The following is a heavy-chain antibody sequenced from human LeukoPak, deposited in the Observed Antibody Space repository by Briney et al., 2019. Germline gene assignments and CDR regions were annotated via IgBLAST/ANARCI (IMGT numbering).Heavy chain of an antibody. Sequence: GESLKISCKGSGYSFTSYWIGWVRQMPGKGLEWMGIIYPGDSDTRYSPSFQGQVTISADKSISTAYLQWSSLKASDTAMYYCASHSYYYDSSGTHPGYYYYDMDVWGKGTTVTVSS. V-gene: IGHV5-51*01. CDR3: ASHSYYYDSSGTHPGYYYYDMDV. D-gene: IGHD3-22*01. J-gene: IGHJ6*03. CDR1: GYSFTSYW. CDR2: IYPGDSDT.